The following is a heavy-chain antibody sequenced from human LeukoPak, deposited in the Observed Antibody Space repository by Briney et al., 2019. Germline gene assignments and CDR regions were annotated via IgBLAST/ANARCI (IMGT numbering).Heavy chain of an antibody. CDR3: AKLLPKQWLVPGLNY. V-gene: IGHV3-23*01. J-gene: IGHJ4*02. CDR1: GFTFSSYA. D-gene: IGHD6-19*01. Sequence: PGGSLRLSCAASGFTFSSYAMRWVRQAPGKGLEWVSAISGSGGSTYYADSVKGRFTISRDNSKNTLYLQMNSLRAEDTAVYYCAKLLPKQWLVPGLNYWGQGTLVTVSS. CDR2: ISGSGGST.